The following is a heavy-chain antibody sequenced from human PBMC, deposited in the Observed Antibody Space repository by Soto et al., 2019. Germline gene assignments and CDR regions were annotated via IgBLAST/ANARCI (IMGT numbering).Heavy chain of an antibody. J-gene: IGHJ4*02. V-gene: IGHV1-18*01. CDR1: GYTFTSYG. Sequence: GASVKVSCKASGYTFTSYGISWVRQAPGQGLEWMGWISAYNGNTNYAQKIQGRVTMTTDTSTSTAYMELSSLTSEDTALYYCARDDSGYSGSHYIDYFNFWGQGTLVTVSS. CDR3: ARDDSGYSGSHYIDYFNF. D-gene: IGHD1-26*01. CDR2: ISAYNGNT.